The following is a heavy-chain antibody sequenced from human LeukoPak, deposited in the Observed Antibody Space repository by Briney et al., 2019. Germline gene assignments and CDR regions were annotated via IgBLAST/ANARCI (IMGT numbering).Heavy chain of an antibody. CDR3: ARDGGHYGDSDS. V-gene: IGHV1-46*01. J-gene: IGHJ4*02. D-gene: IGHD4-17*01. Sequence: ASVKVSCKASGYTFTNYHVHWVRQAPGQGLEWMGIINPRGGSTTYAQKIQGRVTMTSDTSTGTFYMQLSSLTSEDTAVYYCARDGGHYGDSDSWGQGTQVTVSA. CDR1: GYTFTNYH. CDR2: INPRGGST.